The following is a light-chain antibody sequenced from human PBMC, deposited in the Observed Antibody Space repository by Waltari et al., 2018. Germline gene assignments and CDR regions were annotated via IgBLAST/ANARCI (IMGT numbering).Light chain of an antibody. V-gene: IGKV2-30*02. J-gene: IGKJ1*01. CDR1: QSLLHSNGNTY. CDR3: MQGTHFPPT. Sequence: DVVMTQSSLSLPFTPGQPASMTCRSSQSLLHSNGNTYLSWFLQKPGQPPRRLIYKVSNRDSGVPDRFSGSGAGTDFTLKISRVEAEDVGIYYCMQGTHFPPTFGQGTKVEIK. CDR2: KVS.